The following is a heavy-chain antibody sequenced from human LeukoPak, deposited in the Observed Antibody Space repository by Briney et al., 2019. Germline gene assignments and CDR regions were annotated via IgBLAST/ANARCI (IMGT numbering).Heavy chain of an antibody. CDR2: IPGRGVSA. J-gene: IGHJ2*01. CDR1: GFIFTNYA. Sequence: TGGSLRLSCTSSGFIFTNYAMSWVRQTPRTGLEWISSIPGRGVSAYYADSVKGRFTVSRDTSKKTLYLQMNSLRDEDTAVYYCARGTSPLDYWYFDLWGRGTLVTVSS. D-gene: IGHD2-2*01. CDR3: ARGTSPLDYWYFDL. V-gene: IGHV3-23*01.